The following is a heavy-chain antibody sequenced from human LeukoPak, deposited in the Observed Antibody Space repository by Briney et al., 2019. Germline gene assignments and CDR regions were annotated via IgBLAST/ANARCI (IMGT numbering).Heavy chain of an antibody. Sequence: ASVKVSCKASGGTFSSYAISWVRQAPGQGLEWMGGIIPIFGTANYAQKFQGRVTITADESTSTAYMELSSLRSEDTAVYYCARPGRNRGYYFDYWGQGTLVTVSS. CDR2: IIPIFGTA. J-gene: IGHJ4*02. CDR3: ARPGRNRGYYFDY. V-gene: IGHV1-69*13. D-gene: IGHD6-25*01. CDR1: GGTFSSYA.